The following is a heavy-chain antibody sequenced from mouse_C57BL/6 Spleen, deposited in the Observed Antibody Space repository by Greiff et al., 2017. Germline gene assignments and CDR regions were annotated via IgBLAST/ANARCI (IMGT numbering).Heavy chain of an antibody. D-gene: IGHD1-1*01. Sequence: QVQLKQSGPELVKPGASVKISCKASGYAFSSSWMNWVKQRPGKGLEWIGRFYPGDGDTNYNGKFKGKATLTADQSSSIAYIHLSSLTSEDSAVYFCARGGYYDGYWYFDVWGTGTTVTVSS. V-gene: IGHV1-82*01. CDR2: FYPGDGDT. CDR1: GYAFSSSW. CDR3: ARGGYYDGYWYFDV. J-gene: IGHJ1*03.